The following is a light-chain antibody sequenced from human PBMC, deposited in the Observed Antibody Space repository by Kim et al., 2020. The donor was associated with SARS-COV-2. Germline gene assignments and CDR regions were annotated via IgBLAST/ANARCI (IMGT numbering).Light chain of an antibody. J-gene: IGLJ2*01. V-gene: IGLV2-14*01. CDR3: SSYSSSFIIL. CDR1: STDVGGYDY. Sequence: QSVVTQPASVSGSPGQSITISCTGTSTDVGGYDYVSWYQQYPGKAPTLMIYDVTKRPSGVSNRFSGSKSGNTASLTISGLQAADEADYYCSSYSSSFIILFGGGTQLTVL. CDR2: DVT.